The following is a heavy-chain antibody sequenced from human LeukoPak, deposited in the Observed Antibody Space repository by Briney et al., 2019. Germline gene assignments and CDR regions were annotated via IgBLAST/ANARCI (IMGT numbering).Heavy chain of an antibody. V-gene: IGHV1-69*13. D-gene: IGHD5-12*01. J-gene: IGHJ5*02. CDR1: GGTFSSYA. Sequence: ASVKVSCKASGGTFSSYAISWVRQAPGQGLEWTGGIIPIFGTANYAQKFQGRVTITADESTSTAYMELSSLRSEDTAVYYCARDYDRWFDPWGQGTLVTVSS. CDR3: ARDYDRWFDP. CDR2: IIPIFGTA.